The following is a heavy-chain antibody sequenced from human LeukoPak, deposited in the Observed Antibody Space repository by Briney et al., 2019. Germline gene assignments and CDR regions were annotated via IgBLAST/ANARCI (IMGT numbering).Heavy chain of an antibody. CDR3: ATRSTGY. D-gene: IGHD6-13*01. Sequence: GGSLRLSCAASGFTFSSYVMNWVRQAPGKGLEWVSAITSGGSTYYADSVKGRFTISRDNSKNTLYLQMDGLRAEDTALYYCATRSTGYWGQGTLVTVSS. CDR2: ITSGGST. CDR1: GFTFSSYV. V-gene: IGHV3-23*01. J-gene: IGHJ4*02.